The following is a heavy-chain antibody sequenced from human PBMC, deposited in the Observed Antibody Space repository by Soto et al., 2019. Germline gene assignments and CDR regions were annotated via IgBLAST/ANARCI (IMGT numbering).Heavy chain of an antibody. D-gene: IGHD5-18*01. CDR3: ASGVAARIDGYIYLYYFDY. V-gene: IGHV1-18*01. J-gene: IGHJ4*02. CDR1: GYTFTSYG. Sequence: ASLKICYTASGYTFTSYGISWVRQAPGQGLEWKGWISAYNGNTNYAQKLQGRVTMTTDTSTSTAYMELRSVRSDDTAVYYFASGVAARIDGYIYLYYFDYWGKETLVT. CDR2: ISAYNGNT.